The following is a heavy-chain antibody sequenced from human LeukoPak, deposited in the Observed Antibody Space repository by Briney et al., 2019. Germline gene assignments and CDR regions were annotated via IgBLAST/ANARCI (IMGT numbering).Heavy chain of an antibody. D-gene: IGHD1-26*01. J-gene: IGHJ4*02. CDR3: AKPGYSGTYYGSFDY. V-gene: IGHV3-23*01. CDR1: GFTFSSYA. Sequence: GGSLRLSFAASGFTFSSYAMYWVRQAPGKGLEWVSGISGSGVSTYYADSVKGRFTISRDNSKNTLYLQMNSLRAEDTAVYYCAKPGYSGTYYGSFDYWGQGTLVTVSS. CDR2: ISGSGVST.